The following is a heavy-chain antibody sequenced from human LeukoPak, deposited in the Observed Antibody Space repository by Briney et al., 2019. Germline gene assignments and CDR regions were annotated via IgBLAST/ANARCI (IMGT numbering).Heavy chain of an antibody. CDR1: GYTFTSYY. CDR3: ARTSDTAMAPFSFDY. V-gene: IGHV1-46*01. D-gene: IGHD5-18*01. Sequence: ASVKVSCKASGYTFTSYYMHWVRQAPGQGPEWMGIINPSGGSTSYAQKFQGRVTMTRDTSTSTVYMELSSLRSEDTAVYYCARTSDTAMAPFSFDYWGQGTLVTVSS. J-gene: IGHJ4*02. CDR2: INPSGGST.